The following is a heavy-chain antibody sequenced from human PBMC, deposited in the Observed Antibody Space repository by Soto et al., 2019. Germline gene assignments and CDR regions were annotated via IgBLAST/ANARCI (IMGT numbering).Heavy chain of an antibody. CDR3: ASVNFARRSSYSDS. D-gene: IGHD3-16*02. V-gene: IGHV3-33*01. Sequence: PGGSLRLSCEVSGFSLSGYGMHWVRQAPGKGLEWVAVIWYDGTTKNYADSVKGRFTISRDSSKNTVYLQMDSLKVEDTAVYYCASVNFARRSSYSDSWGQGPLVTGSS. CDR1: GFSLSGYG. CDR2: IWYDGTTK. J-gene: IGHJ4*02.